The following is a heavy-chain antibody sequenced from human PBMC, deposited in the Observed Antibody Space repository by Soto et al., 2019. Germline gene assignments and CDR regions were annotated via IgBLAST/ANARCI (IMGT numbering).Heavy chain of an antibody. CDR2: IYYSGST. J-gene: IGHJ5*02. CDR1: GGSISSYY. CDR3: ARAQRLYDSVWGSYRYSSFDP. V-gene: IGHV4-59*01. Sequence: SETLSLTCTVSGGSISSYYWSWIRQPPGKGLEWIGYIYYSGSTNYNPSLKSRVTISVDTSKNQFSLKLSSVTAADTAVYYCARAQRLYDSVWGSYRYSSFDPWGQGTLVTVSS. D-gene: IGHD3-16*02.